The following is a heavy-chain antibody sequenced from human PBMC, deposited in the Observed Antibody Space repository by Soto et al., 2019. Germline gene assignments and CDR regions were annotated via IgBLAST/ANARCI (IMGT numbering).Heavy chain of an antibody. J-gene: IGHJ6*02. V-gene: IGHV4-4*02. CDR1: GGSISSSNW. CDR2: IYHSGST. Sequence: QVQLQQSVPGMMKPSGTLSLTCAVSGGSISSSNWWSWVRQPPGKGLEWSGEIYHSGSTNYNPSLKSRVTISVDKSKDQFSLKLSAVTAADTAVYYCARSGLRYGVKDYYGMDVWGQGTTVTVSS. CDR3: ARSGLRYGVKDYYGMDV. D-gene: IGHD3-9*01.